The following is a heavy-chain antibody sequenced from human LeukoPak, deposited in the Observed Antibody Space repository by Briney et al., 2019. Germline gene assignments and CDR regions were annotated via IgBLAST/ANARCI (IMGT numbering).Heavy chain of an antibody. J-gene: IGHJ6*03. CDR2: FDPEDGET. Sequence: ASVKVSCKASGYTFTSYGISWVRQAPGKGLEWMGGFDPEDGETIYAQKFQGRVTITRNTSISTAYMELSSLRSEDTAVYYCARANYDFWSGHYYYYYYMDVWGKGTTVTVSS. D-gene: IGHD3-3*01. CDR3: ARANYDFWSGHYYYYYYMDV. CDR1: GYTFTSYG. V-gene: IGHV1-8*03.